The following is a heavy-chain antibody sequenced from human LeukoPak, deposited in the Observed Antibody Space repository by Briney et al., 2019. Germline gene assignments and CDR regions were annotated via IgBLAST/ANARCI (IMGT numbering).Heavy chain of an antibody. CDR1: GFTFSSYA. CDR3: AKGTFYYASGSYCMDV. D-gene: IGHD3-10*01. Sequence: GGSLRLSCAASGFTFSSYAMTWVRQAPGKGLEWVSAISGSGDNTYYADSLKGRFTISRDNFKNTLYLQMNSLRAEDTAVYFCAKGTFYYASGSYCMDVWGKGTTVTVFS. J-gene: IGHJ6*04. CDR2: ISGSGDNT. V-gene: IGHV3-23*01.